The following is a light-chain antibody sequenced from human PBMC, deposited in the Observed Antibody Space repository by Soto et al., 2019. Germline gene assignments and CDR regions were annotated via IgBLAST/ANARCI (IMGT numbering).Light chain of an antibody. CDR3: MQRKEFPYT. CDR2: TLF. Sequence: DIEMTQTPLSLPVTPGEPASISCRSSQSLFDSHDGNTFLDWYLQKPGQSPQLVIYTLFYRASGVPDRFSGGGSGTDFTLKISRVEAEDVGVYYCMQRKEFPYTFGQGTKLEIK. J-gene: IGKJ2*01. CDR1: QSLFDSHDGNTF. V-gene: IGKV2-40*01.